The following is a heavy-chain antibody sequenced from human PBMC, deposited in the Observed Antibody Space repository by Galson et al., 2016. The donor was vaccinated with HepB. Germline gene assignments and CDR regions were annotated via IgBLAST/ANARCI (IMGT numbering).Heavy chain of an antibody. V-gene: IGHV3-33*01. Sequence: VRQAPGKGLEWVAVIWPDGSEQYYADSVKGRFTISRDNSDNTVSLQMDSLRAEDTSVYYCVREPRGADWGFDYWGQGTQVAVSS. CDR3: VREPRGADWGFDY. CDR2: IWPDGSEQ. J-gene: IGHJ4*01. D-gene: IGHD3-9*01.